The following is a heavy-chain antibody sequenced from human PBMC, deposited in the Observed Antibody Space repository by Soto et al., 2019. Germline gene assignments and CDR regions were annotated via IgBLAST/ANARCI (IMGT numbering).Heavy chain of an antibody. V-gene: IGHV4-59*08. Sequence: PSETLSLTCTVSGGSINSNYWSWIRQPPGKGLEWIGYISYSGSTDYNPSLESRVTMSIDTSRNQFSLELSSVIAADTAVYYCACLSYYGGYGEILSYWSQRTFVTVS. CDR2: ISYSGST. J-gene: IGHJ4*02. CDR1: GGSINSNY. CDR3: ACLSYYGGYGEILSY. D-gene: IGHD4-17*01.